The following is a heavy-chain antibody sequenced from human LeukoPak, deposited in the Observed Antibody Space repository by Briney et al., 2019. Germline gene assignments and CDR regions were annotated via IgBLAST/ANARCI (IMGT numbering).Heavy chain of an antibody. CDR3: ARDRPGHGYSSGWYYFDY. Sequence: KPSETLSLTCTVSGGSISSYYWSWIRQPAGKGLEWIGRIYTSGSTNYNPSLKSRVTMSVDTSKNQFSLKLSSETAADTAVYYCARDRPGHGYSSGWYYFDYWGQGTLVTVSS. D-gene: IGHD6-19*01. CDR1: GGSISSYY. CDR2: IYTSGST. V-gene: IGHV4-4*07. J-gene: IGHJ4*02.